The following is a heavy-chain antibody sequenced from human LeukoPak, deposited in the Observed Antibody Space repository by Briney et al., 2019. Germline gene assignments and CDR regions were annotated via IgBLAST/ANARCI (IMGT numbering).Heavy chain of an antibody. D-gene: IGHD3-22*01. J-gene: IGHJ4*02. V-gene: IGHV3-23*01. CDR1: GFTFSTYA. Sequence: PGGSLRLSCAASGFTFSTYAMSWVRQAPGKGLEWVSAISGGGGSTYYADSVKGRFTISRDNSKNTLSLQMNSLRAEDTAVYYCAKQFPYYYDTSGYYQDYWGQGTLVTVSS. CDR2: ISGGGGST. CDR3: AKQFPYYYDTSGYYQDY.